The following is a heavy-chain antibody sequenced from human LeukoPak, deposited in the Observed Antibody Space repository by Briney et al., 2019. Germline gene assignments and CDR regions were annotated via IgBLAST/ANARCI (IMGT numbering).Heavy chain of an antibody. J-gene: IGHJ4*02. D-gene: IGHD5-24*01. Sequence: SETLSLTCSVSGGSISSHYWSWIRQPPGKGLEWTGYVFYIGSTKYSPYLKSRVTISVDTSNNQFSLKLNSVTPADTAVYFCARGDGDNDPFDYWGRGTLVTVSS. V-gene: IGHV4-59*11. CDR3: ARGDGDNDPFDY. CDR1: GGSISSHY. CDR2: VFYIGST.